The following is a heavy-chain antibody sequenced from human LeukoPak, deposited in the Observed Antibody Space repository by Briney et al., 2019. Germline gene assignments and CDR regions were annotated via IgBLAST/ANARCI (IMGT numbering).Heavy chain of an antibody. V-gene: IGHV1-8*01. Sequence: ASVKVSCKASGYTFTSYDINWVRQATGQGLEWMGWMNPNSGNTGYAQKFQGRVTMTRNTSISTAYVELSSLRSEDTAVYYCARVGMVRGVIAYYFDYWGQGTLVTVSS. CDR1: GYTFTSYD. J-gene: IGHJ4*02. D-gene: IGHD3-10*01. CDR3: ARVGMVRGVIAYYFDY. CDR2: MNPNSGNT.